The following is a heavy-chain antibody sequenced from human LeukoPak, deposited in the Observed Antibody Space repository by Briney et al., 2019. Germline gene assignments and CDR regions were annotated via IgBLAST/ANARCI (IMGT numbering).Heavy chain of an antibody. V-gene: IGHV3-48*03. CDR2: ISSSGSTI. J-gene: IGHJ4*02. CDR1: GFTFSSYE. CDR3: ARDRVRYYDSSGYYYSG. Sequence: GGSLRLSCAASGFTFSSYEMNWVRQAPGKGLEWVSYISSSGSTIYYADSVKGRFTISRDNAKNSLYLQMNSLRAEDTAVYYCARDRVRYYDSSGYYYSGWGQGTLVTVSS. D-gene: IGHD3-22*01.